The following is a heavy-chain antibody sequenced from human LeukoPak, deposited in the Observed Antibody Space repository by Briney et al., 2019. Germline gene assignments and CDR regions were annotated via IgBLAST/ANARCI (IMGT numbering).Heavy chain of an antibody. J-gene: IGHJ4*02. CDR1: GYSLRNGYH. Sequence: SETLSLTCSVSGYSLRNGYHWAWFRQPPGKRLEWLGSVSLSGSPYDNLSFKSRVSMSVDASKNQFSLKMRAVTAADSAVYFCARSEINDYSRFWGQGILVTVSS. CDR3: ARSEINDYSRF. D-gene: IGHD4-11*01. CDR2: VSLSGSP. V-gene: IGHV4-38-2*02.